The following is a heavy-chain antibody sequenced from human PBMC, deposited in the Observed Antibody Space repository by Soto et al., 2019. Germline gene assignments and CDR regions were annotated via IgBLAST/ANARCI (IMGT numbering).Heavy chain of an antibody. J-gene: IGHJ1*01. CDR2: ISYDGSNK. D-gene: IGHD3-22*01. CDR3: ARTNPEDYDSSGYDGGHLQH. CDR1: GFTFSSYA. Sequence: QVQLVESGGGVVQPGRSLRLSCAASGFTFSSYAMHWVRQAPGKGLEWVAVISYDGSNKYYADSVKGRFTISRDNSKNTLYLQMNSLRAEDTAVYYCARTNPEDYDSSGYDGGHLQHWGQGTLVTVSS. V-gene: IGHV3-30-3*01.